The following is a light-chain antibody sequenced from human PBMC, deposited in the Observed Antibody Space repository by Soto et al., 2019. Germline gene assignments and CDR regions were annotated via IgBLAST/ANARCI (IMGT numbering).Light chain of an antibody. CDR2: DVS. CDR3: SSYTPSVTYV. J-gene: IGLJ1*01. V-gene: IGLV2-14*01. Sequence: QSVLTHPASVAGAPGQAITICCTGTSSDVGAYNSVSWYQQHPGKAPKLIIYDVSTRPSGISDRFSGSKSGNTASLTISGLQAEDESDYYCSSYTPSVTYVFGPETKVTVL. CDR1: SSDVGAYNS.